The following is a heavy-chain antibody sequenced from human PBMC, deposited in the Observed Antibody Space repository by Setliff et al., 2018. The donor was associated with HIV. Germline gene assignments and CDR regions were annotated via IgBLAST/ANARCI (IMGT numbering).Heavy chain of an antibody. CDR3: AREYDVLTGYYISAFDI. V-gene: IGHV1-2*06. D-gene: IGHD3-9*01. Sequence: ASVKVSCKASGYTFTGYFIHWVRQAPGQGLEWMGRINPNTGDTNYAQKFQDRFTMTRDTSINTAYMELSRLRSDDTAVYYCAREYDVLTGYYISAFDIWGQGTMVNVSS. CDR2: INPNTGDT. CDR1: GYTFTGYF. J-gene: IGHJ3*02.